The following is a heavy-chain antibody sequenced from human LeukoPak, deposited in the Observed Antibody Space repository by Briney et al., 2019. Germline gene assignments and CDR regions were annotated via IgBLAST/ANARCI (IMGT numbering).Heavy chain of an antibody. CDR2: IYHSGSS. Sequence: PSETLSLTCTVSGGSISSGGYYWSWIRQPPGQGLEWIGYIYHSGSSYYNPSLKSRVTISVDRSKSQFSLKLSSVTAADTAVYYCAAASTTVTTFDYWGQGTLVTVSS. J-gene: IGHJ4*02. CDR1: GGSISSGGYY. CDR3: AAASTTVTTFDY. D-gene: IGHD4-17*01. V-gene: IGHV4-30-2*01.